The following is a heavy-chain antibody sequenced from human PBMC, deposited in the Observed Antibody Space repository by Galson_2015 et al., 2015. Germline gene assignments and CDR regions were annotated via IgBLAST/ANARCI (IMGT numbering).Heavy chain of an antibody. CDR2: LLPIYGTP. Sequence: SVKVSCKASGGTFSIFAISWVRQAPGQRLEWMGGLLPIYGTPNYAQKFQGRVTITADESTSTAYMELSSLTSEDTAVFYCATSNAAVYCSGGSCYLDSWGQGTLVTVSS. V-gene: IGHV1-69*13. CDR3: ATSNAAVYCSGGSCYLDS. D-gene: IGHD2-15*01. J-gene: IGHJ4*02. CDR1: GGTFSIFA.